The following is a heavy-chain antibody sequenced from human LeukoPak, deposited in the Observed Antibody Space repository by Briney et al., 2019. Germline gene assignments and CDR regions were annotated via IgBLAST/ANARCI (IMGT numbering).Heavy chain of an antibody. D-gene: IGHD5-24*01. CDR2: ISTTSRTV. J-gene: IGHJ4*02. V-gene: IGHV3-48*02. CDR1: GFTFTNHG. Sequence: PGGSLRLSCATSGFTFTNHGMNWVRQAPGKGLEWVSYISTTSRTVYYADSVQGRFTVSRDDAENSSYLQMNSLRDEDTAMYYCARVGDGHSVNYLDDWGQGTLVTVSS. CDR3: ARVGDGHSVNYLDD.